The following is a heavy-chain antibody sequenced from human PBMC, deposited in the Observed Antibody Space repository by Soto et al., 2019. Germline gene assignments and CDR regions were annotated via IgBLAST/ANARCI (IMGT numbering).Heavy chain of an antibody. V-gene: IGHV3-33*01. J-gene: IGHJ4*02. CDR2: IWYDGTNK. CDR3: ARAQSSGNYYSDY. Sequence: PGGSLRLSCAASGFTFSSYAMHWVRQAPGKGLEWVSVIWYDGTNKYYADSVKGRFTISRDNSKNTLYLQMNSLRAEDTAVYYCARAQSSGNYYSDYWGQGTLVTV. CDR1: GFTFSSYA. D-gene: IGHD1-26*01.